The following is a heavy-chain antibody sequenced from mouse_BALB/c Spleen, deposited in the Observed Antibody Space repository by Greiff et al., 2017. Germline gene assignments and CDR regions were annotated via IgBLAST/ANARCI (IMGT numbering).Heavy chain of an antibody. CDR3: ARDDHYAMDY. CDR2: ISNGGGST. V-gene: IGHV5-12-2*01. Sequence: DVKLVESGGGLVQPGGSLKLSCAASGFTFSSYTMSWVRQTPEKRLEWVAYISNGGGSTYYPDTVKGRFTISRDNAKNTLYLQMSSLKSEDTAMYYCARDDHYAMDYWGQGTSVTVSS. D-gene: IGHD2-12*01. J-gene: IGHJ4*01. CDR1: GFTFSSYT.